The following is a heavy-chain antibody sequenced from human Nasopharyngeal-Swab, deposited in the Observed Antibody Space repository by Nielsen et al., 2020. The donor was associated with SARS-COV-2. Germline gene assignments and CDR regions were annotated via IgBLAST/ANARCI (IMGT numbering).Heavy chain of an antibody. CDR1: GFTFSSYA. V-gene: IGHV3-23*01. CDR2: ISGSGGST. J-gene: IGHJ6*02. D-gene: IGHD3-22*01. Sequence: GESLKISCAVSGFTFSSYAMSWVRQAPGKGLEWVSAISGSGGSTYYADSVKGRFTISRDNSKNTLYLQMNSLRAEDTAVYYCARKNYYDSSGYYLVHFYYYYYGMDVWGQGTTVTVSS. CDR3: ARKNYYDSSGYYLVHFYYYYYGMDV.